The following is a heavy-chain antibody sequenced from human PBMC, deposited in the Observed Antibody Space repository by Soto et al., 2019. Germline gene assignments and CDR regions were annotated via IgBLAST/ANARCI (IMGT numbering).Heavy chain of an antibody. CDR1: GFTVSSNY. V-gene: IGHV3-53*04. CDR2: IYSGGST. CDR3: ASAMEGWFDP. J-gene: IGHJ5*02. Sequence: EVQLVESGGGLVQPGGSLRLSCAASGFTVSSNYMSWVRQAPGKGLEWVSVIYSGGSTYYADSVKGRFTISRHNSKNTLYLQMNSLRAEDRAVYYCASAMEGWFDPWGQGTLVTVSS. D-gene: IGHD2-2*01.